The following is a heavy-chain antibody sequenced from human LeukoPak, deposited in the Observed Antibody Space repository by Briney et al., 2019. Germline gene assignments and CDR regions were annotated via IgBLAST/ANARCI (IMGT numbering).Heavy chain of an antibody. CDR2: ITGSDVST. Sequence: GGSLRLSCAASGFTFSSYSMNWVRQAPGKGLEWVSAITGSDVSTYYADSMKGRFTISRDNSKNTLYLQMNSLRAEDTAVYYCAKYSHDSSGSYDYWGQGTLVTVSS. CDR3: AKYSHDSSGSYDY. D-gene: IGHD3-22*01. J-gene: IGHJ4*02. V-gene: IGHV3-23*01. CDR1: GFTFSSYS.